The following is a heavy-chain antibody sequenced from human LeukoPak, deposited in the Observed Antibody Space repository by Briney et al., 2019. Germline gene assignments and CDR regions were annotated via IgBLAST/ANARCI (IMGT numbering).Heavy chain of an antibody. CDR3: TSRDCSSTSCYRDPTYYYYYMDV. J-gene: IGHJ6*03. V-gene: IGHV3-73*01. CDR2: IRSKANSYAP. D-gene: IGHD2-2*01. CDR1: GFTFSGSA. Sequence: GESLKLSCAASGFTFSGSAMHWVRQASGKGLEWVGRIRSKANSYAPAYAASVKGRFTISRDDSKNTAYLQMNSLKTEDTAVYYCTSRDCSSTSCYRDPTYYYYYMDVWGKGTTVTVSS.